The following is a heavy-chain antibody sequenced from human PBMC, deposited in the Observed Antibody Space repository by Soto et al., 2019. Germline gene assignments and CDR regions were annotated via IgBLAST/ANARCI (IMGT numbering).Heavy chain of an antibody. CDR3: ARQYSSSAYYYYYYMDV. CDR2: IYYSGST. D-gene: IGHD6-6*01. Sequence: QLQLQESGPGLVKPSETLSLTCTVSGGSISSSSYYWGWIRQPPGKGLEWIGRIYYSGSTYYNPSLESRVTISVDTSKNQFSLKLSSVTAADTAVYYCARQYSSSAYYYYYYMDVWGKGTTVTVSS. V-gene: IGHV4-39*01. CDR1: GGSISSSSYY. J-gene: IGHJ6*03.